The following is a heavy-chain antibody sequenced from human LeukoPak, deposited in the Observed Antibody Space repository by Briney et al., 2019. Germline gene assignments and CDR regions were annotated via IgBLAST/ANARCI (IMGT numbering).Heavy chain of an antibody. CDR1: GFTFSSYG. D-gene: IGHD1-26*01. J-gene: IGHJ4*02. CDR2: IRYDGSNK. Sequence: PGGSLRLSCAASGFTFSSYGMHWVRQAPGKGLEWVAFIRYDGSNKYYADSVKGRFTISRDNSKNTLYLQMNSLRAEDTAVYYCAKDRAVGATTALDYWGQGTLVTVSS. V-gene: IGHV3-30*02. CDR3: AKDRAVGATTALDY.